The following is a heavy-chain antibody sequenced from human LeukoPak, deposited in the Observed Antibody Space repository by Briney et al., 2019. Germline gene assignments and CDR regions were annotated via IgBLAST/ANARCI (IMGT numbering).Heavy chain of an antibody. Sequence: GGSLRLSCAASGFSVSTNYISWVRQAPGKGLEWVSVIYSSGSTYYADSVKGRFTISRDTSENTVYLQMNSLRADDTAVYYCARRQDDSPLGYWGQGTLVTVSS. V-gene: IGHV3-53*01. CDR1: GFSVSTNY. CDR3: ARRQDDSPLGY. J-gene: IGHJ4*02. CDR2: IYSSGST. D-gene: IGHD3-9*01.